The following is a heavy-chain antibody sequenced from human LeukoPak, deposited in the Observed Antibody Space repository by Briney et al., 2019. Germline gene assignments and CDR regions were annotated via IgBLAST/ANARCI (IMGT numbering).Heavy chain of an antibody. CDR2: IRYDGSNK. D-gene: IGHD5-18*01. Sequence: PGGSLRLSCAASGFTFSSYGMHWVRQAPGKGLEWVAFIRYDGSNKYYADSVKGRFTISRDNSKNTLYLQMNSLRAEDTAVYYCARNPRHSYGPDYFDYWGQGTLVTVSS. V-gene: IGHV3-30*02. CDR3: ARNPRHSYGPDYFDY. J-gene: IGHJ4*02. CDR1: GFTFSSYG.